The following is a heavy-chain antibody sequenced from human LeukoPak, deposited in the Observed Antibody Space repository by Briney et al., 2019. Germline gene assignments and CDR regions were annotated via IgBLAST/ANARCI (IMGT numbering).Heavy chain of an antibody. V-gene: IGHV4-34*01. J-gene: IGHJ3*02. CDR2: INHSGST. CDR1: GGSFSGYY. CDR3: ARRLFYYDSSMTHAFDI. D-gene: IGHD3-22*01. Sequence: PSETLSLTCAVHGGSFSGYYWSWIRQPPGKGLEWIGEINHSGSTNYNPSLKSRVTISVDTSKNQFSLKLSSVTAADTAVYYCARRLFYYDSSMTHAFDIWGQGTMVTVSS.